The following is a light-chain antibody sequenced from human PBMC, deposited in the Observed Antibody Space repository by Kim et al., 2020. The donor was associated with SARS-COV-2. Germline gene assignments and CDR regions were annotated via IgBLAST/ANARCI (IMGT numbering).Light chain of an antibody. CDR2: WAS. Sequence: DIVMTQSPDSLAVSLGERATINCKSSQSVLYSSNNKSYLAWYQQKPVQPPKLLIYWASTRESGVPDRFSGSGSGTDFTLTISSLQAEDVAVYYCQQYYSTPRTFGQGTKVEIK. V-gene: IGKV4-1*01. J-gene: IGKJ1*01. CDR1: QSVLYSSNNKSY. CDR3: QQYYSTPRT.